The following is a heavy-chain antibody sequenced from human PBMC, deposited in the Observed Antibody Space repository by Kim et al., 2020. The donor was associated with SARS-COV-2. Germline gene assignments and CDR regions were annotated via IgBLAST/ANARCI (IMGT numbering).Heavy chain of an antibody. CDR1: GYTFTSYD. Sequence: SVKVSCKASGYTFTSYDLNWVRQATGQGLEWMGWMNPNIGNAGYAQKFQGRVTMTMDPSITTAYMELSSLRSEDTAVYYCARGVRTISNYDYWGQGTLV. J-gene: IGHJ4*02. D-gene: IGHD3-9*01. V-gene: IGHV1-8*01. CDR2: MNPNIGNA. CDR3: ARGVRTISNYDY.